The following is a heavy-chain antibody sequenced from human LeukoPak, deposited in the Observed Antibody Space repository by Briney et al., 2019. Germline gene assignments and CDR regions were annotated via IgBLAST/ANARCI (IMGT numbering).Heavy chain of an antibody. CDR3: ARLYGSTLYFDY. V-gene: IGHV4-39*01. Sequence: SETLSLTCTVSGGSISSSSYHWGWIRQPPGKGLEWIGNKYYSGSTYYNPSFKSRVTLSVDTSKNQFSLKMSSVSAADTALYNCARLYGSTLYFDYWGQGTLVTVSS. D-gene: IGHD2-15*01. CDR2: KYYSGST. J-gene: IGHJ4*02. CDR1: GGSISSSSYH.